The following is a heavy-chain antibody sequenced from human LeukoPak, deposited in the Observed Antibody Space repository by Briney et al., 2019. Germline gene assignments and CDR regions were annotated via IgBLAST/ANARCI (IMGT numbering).Heavy chain of an antibody. CDR3: VAADGHDF. Sequence: GGSLRLSCAASGFTFTSYAMSWARQAPGKGLEWVANIKKDGSEKYYVDSVKGRFTISRDNAKNSGFLQMNSLRVEDTAVCYCVAADGHDFWGQGTLVTVSS. J-gene: IGHJ4*02. CDR2: IKKDGSEK. V-gene: IGHV3-7*05. D-gene: IGHD6-13*01. CDR1: GFTFTSYA.